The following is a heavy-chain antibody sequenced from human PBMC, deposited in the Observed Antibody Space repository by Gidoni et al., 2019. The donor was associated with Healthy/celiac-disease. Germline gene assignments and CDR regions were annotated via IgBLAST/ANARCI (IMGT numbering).Heavy chain of an antibody. J-gene: IGHJ4*02. D-gene: IGHD2-15*01. V-gene: IGHV3-23*01. CDR3: AKWVLTPTYYFDY. Sequence: EVQLLESGGGLVQPGGSLRLSCAASGFTFSRYAMGWVRQAPGKGLEWFSAIRGSGGSTYYADSVKGRFTISRDNSKNTLYLQMNSLRAEDTAVYYCAKWVLTPTYYFDYWGQGTLVTVSS. CDR2: IRGSGGST. CDR1: GFTFSRYA.